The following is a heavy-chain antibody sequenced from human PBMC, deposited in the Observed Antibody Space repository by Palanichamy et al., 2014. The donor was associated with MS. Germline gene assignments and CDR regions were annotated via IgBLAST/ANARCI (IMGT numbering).Heavy chain of an antibody. D-gene: IGHD2-8*01. Sequence: QVQLQESGPRTGEAFGDPVPHLRCLWLLHQQWLLLGLAPAAPRKGLEWIGNVWHSGNTYYNSSLKSRVTISVDTSKNQFSLRLTSVTAADTAVYYCARQNGPYYFDYWGQGTLATVS. J-gene: IGHJ4*02. V-gene: IGHV4-38-2*01. CDR1: LLHQQWLL. CDR2: VWHSGNT. CDR3: ARQNGPYYFDY.